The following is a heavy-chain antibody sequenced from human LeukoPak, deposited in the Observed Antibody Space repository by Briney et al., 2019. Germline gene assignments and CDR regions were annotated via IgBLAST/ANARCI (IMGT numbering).Heavy chain of an antibody. D-gene: IGHD3-3*01. Sequence: SETLSLTCTVSGYSISSGYYWGWIRQPPGKGLEWIGSIYHSGSTYYNPSLKSRVTISVDTSKNQFSLNLSSVTAADTAVYYCARDLYDSGRPFDYWGQGTLVTVSS. CDR3: ARDLYDSGRPFDY. V-gene: IGHV4-38-2*02. CDR1: GYSISSGYY. J-gene: IGHJ4*02. CDR2: IYHSGST.